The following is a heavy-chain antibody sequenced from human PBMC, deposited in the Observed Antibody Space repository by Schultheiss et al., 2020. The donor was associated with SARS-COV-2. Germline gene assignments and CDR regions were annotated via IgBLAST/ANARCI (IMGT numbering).Heavy chain of an antibody. CDR1: GGSISSSSYY. J-gene: IGHJ6*02. CDR2: IYYSGST. D-gene: IGHD5/OR15-5a*01. CDR3: ARGLYEDSIYYYYGMDV. Sequence: SETLSLTCTVSGGSISSSSYYWSWIRQPPGKGLEWIGYIYYSGSTYYNPSLKSRVTISVDTSKNQFSLKLSSVTAADTAVYYCARGLYEDSIYYYYGMDVWGQGTTVTVSS. V-gene: IGHV4-31*03.